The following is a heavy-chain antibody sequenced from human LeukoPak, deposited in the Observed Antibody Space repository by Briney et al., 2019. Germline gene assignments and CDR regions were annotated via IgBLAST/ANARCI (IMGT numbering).Heavy chain of an antibody. Sequence: ASVKVSCKVSGYTLTELSMHWVRQAPGIGLEWMGGFDPEDGETIYAQKFQGRVTMTEDTSTDTAYMELSSLRSEDTAVYYCAADYYDSSGYYSPIDYWGQGTLVTVSS. J-gene: IGHJ4*02. V-gene: IGHV1-24*01. CDR1: GYTLTELS. D-gene: IGHD3-22*01. CDR2: FDPEDGET. CDR3: AADYYDSSGYYSPIDY.